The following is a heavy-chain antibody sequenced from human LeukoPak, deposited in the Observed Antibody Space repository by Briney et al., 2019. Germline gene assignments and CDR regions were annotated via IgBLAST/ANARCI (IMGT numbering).Heavy chain of an antibody. Sequence: ASVKVSCKASGYTFTYYYLHWVRQAPGQGLGWMGWINPNSGGTNYAQKFQGRVTMTRDTPISTAYMELGRLRADDTAVYYCATGRWGVDYWGQGTLVTVSS. V-gene: IGHV1-2*02. J-gene: IGHJ4*02. CDR1: GYTFTYYY. D-gene: IGHD3-16*01. CDR3: ATGRWGVDY. CDR2: INPNSGGT.